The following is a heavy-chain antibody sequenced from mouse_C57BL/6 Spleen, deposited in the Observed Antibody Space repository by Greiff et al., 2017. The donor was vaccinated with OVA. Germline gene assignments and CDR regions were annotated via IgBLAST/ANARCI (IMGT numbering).Heavy chain of an antibody. CDR1: GYTFTDYY. D-gene: IGHD2-5*01. CDR2: IYPGSGNT. V-gene: IGHV1-76*01. CDR3: ARESYYSNYH. J-gene: IGHJ2*01. Sequence: QVQLQQSGAELVRPGASVKLSCKASGYTFTDYYINWVKQRPGQGLEWIARIYPGSGNTYYNEKFKGKATLTAEKSSSTAYMQLSSLTSEDSAVYFCARESYYSNYHWGQGTTLTVSS.